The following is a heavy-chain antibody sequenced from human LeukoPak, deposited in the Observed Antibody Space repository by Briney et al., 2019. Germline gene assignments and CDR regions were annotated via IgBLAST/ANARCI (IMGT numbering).Heavy chain of an antibody. CDR2: IRYDGSDK. V-gene: IGHV3-30*02. J-gene: IGHJ4*02. D-gene: IGHD1-26*01. CDR1: GFIFSSYG. Sequence: GGSLRLSCAASGFIFSSYGMHWVRQAPGKGLEWVAFIRYDGSDKYYADSVKGRFTISRDNSKNKVYLQMNSLRAEDTAVYNCAKDSWEVGATSEIDYWGQGTLVTVSS. CDR3: AKDSWEVGATSEIDY.